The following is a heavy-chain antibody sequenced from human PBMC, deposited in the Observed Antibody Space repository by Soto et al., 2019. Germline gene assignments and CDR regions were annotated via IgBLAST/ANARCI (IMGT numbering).Heavy chain of an antibody. Sequence: QLQLQESGPRLVKPSETLSLTCSVSGGSMNDVTHYWAWIRQPPGKGLEWIANTYYSGSTHYNSSLKSRATISVDTSQNQFTMEVTSVTAADTAVYHCASARYFGVDVWGQGTTGIVSS. V-gene: IGHV4-39*01. CDR1: GGSMNDVTHY. J-gene: IGHJ6*02. D-gene: IGHD3-9*01. CDR3: ASARYFGVDV. CDR2: TYYSGST.